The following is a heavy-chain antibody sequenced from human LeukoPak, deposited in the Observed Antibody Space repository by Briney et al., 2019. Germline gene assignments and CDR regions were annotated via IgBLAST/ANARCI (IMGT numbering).Heavy chain of an antibody. CDR2: IYYSGST. D-gene: IGHD2-15*01. J-gene: IGHJ1*01. CDR1: GGSITSSYY. CDR3: ASSRGWCSGGSCYEKYFQH. V-gene: IGHV4-39*06. Sequence: SETLSLTCTVSGGSITSSYYWGWIRQPPGKGLEWIGSIYYSGSTYYNPSLKSRVTISVDTSKNQFPLKLSSVTAADTAMYYCASSRGWCSGGSCYEKYFQHWGQGTLVTVSS.